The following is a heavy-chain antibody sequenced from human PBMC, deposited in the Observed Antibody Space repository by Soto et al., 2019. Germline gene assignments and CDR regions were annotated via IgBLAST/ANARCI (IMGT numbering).Heavy chain of an antibody. CDR3: ASYGSGSYR. Sequence: EVQLVESGGGLVQPGGSLRLSCAASGFTCSSYWMSWVRQAPGKGLEWVANIKQDGSEKYYVDSVKGRFTISRDNAKNSLYLQMNSLRAEDTAVYYCASYGSGSYRWGQGTLVTVSS. V-gene: IGHV3-7*01. CDR1: GFTCSSYW. CDR2: IKQDGSEK. D-gene: IGHD3-10*01. J-gene: IGHJ4*02.